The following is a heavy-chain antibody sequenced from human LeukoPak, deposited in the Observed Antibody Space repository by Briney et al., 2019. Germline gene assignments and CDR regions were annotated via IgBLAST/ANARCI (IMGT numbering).Heavy chain of an antibody. CDR3: AREGRDSSSSLDY. CDR1: GFTFSSYW. Sequence: GGSLRLSCAASGFTFSSYWMSWVRQAPGKGLEWVANIKQDGSEKYYVDSVKGRFTISRDNSKNTLYLQMNSLRAEDTAVYYCAREGRDSSSSLDYWGQGTLVTVSS. V-gene: IGHV3-7*01. CDR2: IKQDGSEK. J-gene: IGHJ4*02. D-gene: IGHD6-13*01.